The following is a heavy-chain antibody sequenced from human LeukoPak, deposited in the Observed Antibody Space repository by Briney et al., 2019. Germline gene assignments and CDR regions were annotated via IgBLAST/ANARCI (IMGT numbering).Heavy chain of an antibody. CDR3: AKVQLDKVVAATYFDY. CDR2: ISGSGGST. V-gene: IGHV3-23*01. CDR1: GFTFSSYA. J-gene: IGHJ4*02. D-gene: IGHD2-15*01. Sequence: GGSLRLSCAVSGFTFSSYAMSWVRQAPGKGLEWVSAISGSGGSTYYADSVKGRFTISRDNSKNTLYLQMNSLRAEDTAVYYCAKVQLDKVVAATYFDYWGQGTLVTVSS.